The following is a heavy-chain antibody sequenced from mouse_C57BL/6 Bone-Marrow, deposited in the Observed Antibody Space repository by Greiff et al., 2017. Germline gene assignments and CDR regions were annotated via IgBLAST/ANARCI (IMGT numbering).Heavy chain of an antibody. Sequence: QVQLQQSGAELARPGASVKMSCKASGYTFTSYTMHWVNQRPGQGLEWIGYINPSSGYTKYNQKFKDKATLTADKSSSTAYMQLSSLTSEDSAVYYCARSTTVPFDYWGQGTTLTVSS. CDR2: INPSSGYT. CDR3: ARSTTVPFDY. J-gene: IGHJ2*01. CDR1: GYTFTSYT. V-gene: IGHV1-4*01. D-gene: IGHD1-1*01.